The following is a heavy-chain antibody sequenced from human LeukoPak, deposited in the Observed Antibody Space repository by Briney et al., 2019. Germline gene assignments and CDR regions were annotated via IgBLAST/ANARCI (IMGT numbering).Heavy chain of an antibody. V-gene: IGHV4-34*01. CDR3: ARGGRWLLDY. Sequence: PSETLSLTCAVYGGSFSGYYWSWIRQPPGKGLEWIGEINHSGSTNYNPSLRSRVTISVDTSKNQFSLKLSSATAADTAVYYCARGGRWLLDYWGQGTLVTVSS. CDR2: INHSGST. J-gene: IGHJ4*02. CDR1: GGSFSGYY. D-gene: IGHD3-22*01.